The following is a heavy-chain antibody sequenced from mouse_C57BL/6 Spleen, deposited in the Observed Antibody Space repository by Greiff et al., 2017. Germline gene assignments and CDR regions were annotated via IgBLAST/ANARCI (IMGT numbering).Heavy chain of an antibody. CDR3: ARGGNYYGSTYWYFDV. D-gene: IGHD1-1*01. CDR1: GYTFTDYY. J-gene: IGHJ1*03. CDR2: INPYNGGT. V-gene: IGHV1-19*01. Sequence: VQLKESGPVLVKPGASVKMSCKASGYTFTDYYMNWVKQSHGKSLEWIGVINPYNGGTSYNQKFKGKATLTVDKSSSTAYMELNSLTSEDSAVYYCARGGNYYGSTYWYFDVWGTGTTVTVSS.